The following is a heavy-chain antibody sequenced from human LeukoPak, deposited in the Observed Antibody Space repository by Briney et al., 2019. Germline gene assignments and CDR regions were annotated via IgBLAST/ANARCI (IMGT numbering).Heavy chain of an antibody. CDR2: ISGSGNGGSI. CDR3: VKDFGRIRGTPDS. J-gene: IGHJ4*02. CDR1: GFVFSIYT. D-gene: IGHD1-1*01. V-gene: IGHV3-64D*06. Sequence: PGGSLRLSCSASGFVFSIYTMYWVRQAPGKGPEYVSTISGSGNGGSIYYADSVKGRFTISRDDAKSIAYLQMNGLRSEDTAVYYCVKDFGRIRGTPDSWDQGTLVTVSS.